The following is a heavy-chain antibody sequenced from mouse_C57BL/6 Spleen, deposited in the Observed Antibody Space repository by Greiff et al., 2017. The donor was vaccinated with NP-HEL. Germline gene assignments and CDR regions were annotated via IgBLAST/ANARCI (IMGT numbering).Heavy chain of an antibody. D-gene: IGHD1-1*01. CDR1: GYTFTSYW. J-gene: IGHJ4*01. CDR2: INPSNGGT. Sequence: QVQLQQPGTELVKPGASVKLSCKASGYTFTSYWMHWVKQRPGQGLEWIGNINPSNGGTNYNEKFKSKATLTVDKSSSTAYMQLSSLTSEDSAVYYCARLGVTTVVEILYYYAMDYWGQGTSVTVSS. V-gene: IGHV1-53*01. CDR3: ARLGVTTVVEILYYYAMDY.